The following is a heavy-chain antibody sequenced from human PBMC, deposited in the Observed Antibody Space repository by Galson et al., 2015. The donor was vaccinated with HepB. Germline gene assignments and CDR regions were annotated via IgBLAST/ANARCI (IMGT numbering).Heavy chain of an antibody. Sequence: SVKVSCKASGGTFSTFTLIWVRQAPGQGLEWMGRIIPLVGTAIYAQRFQGRVTITADKSTSTAYMELSRLRSDDTAIYYCASDHPSSGWPVFDNWGQGTLVTVSS. CDR2: IIPLVGTA. V-gene: IGHV1-69*08. CDR3: ASDHPSSGWPVFDN. J-gene: IGHJ4*02. CDR1: GGTFSTFT. D-gene: IGHD6-19*01.